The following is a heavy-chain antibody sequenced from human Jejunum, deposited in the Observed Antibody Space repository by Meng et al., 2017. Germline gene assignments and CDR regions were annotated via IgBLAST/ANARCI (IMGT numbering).Heavy chain of an antibody. Sequence: GESLKISCAASGFTFSSYSMNWVRQAPGKGLEWVSSISSSSSYIYYADSVKGRFTISRDNAKNSLYLQMNSLRAEDTAVYYCARSTNYGDYVGGVDYWGQGTLVTVSS. V-gene: IGHV3-21*01. CDR3: ARSTNYGDYVGGVDY. CDR2: ISSSSSYI. D-gene: IGHD4-17*01. J-gene: IGHJ4*02. CDR1: GFTFSSYS.